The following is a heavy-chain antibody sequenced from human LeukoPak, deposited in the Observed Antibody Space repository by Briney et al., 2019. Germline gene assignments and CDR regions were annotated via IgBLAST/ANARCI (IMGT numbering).Heavy chain of an antibody. CDR1: GFPFSSHG. CDR2: ISPGGGPT. V-gene: IGHV3-23*01. J-gene: IGHJ6*04. D-gene: IGHD3-10*02. CDR3: AELGITMIGGV. Sequence: GGTLRLSCAGSGFPFSSHGMNWVRLAPGKGLEWVSGISPGGGPTYYADSVKGRFTISRDDSKNTLYLQMNSLRAEDTAVYYCAELGITMIGGVWGKGTTVTISS.